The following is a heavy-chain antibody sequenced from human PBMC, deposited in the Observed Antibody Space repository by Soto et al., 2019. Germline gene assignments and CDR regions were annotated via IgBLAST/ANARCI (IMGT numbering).Heavy chain of an antibody. V-gene: IGHV1-69*13. J-gene: IGHJ5*02. CDR3: ARNSNPGASWFDP. D-gene: IGHD3-10*01. CDR1: GYTFTSYD. CDR2: IIPIFGTA. Sequence: SVKVSCKASGYTFTSYDINWVRQATGQGLERMGGIIPIFGTANYAQKFQGRVTITADESTSTAYMELSSLRSEDTAVYYCARNSNPGASWFDPWGQGTLVTVSS.